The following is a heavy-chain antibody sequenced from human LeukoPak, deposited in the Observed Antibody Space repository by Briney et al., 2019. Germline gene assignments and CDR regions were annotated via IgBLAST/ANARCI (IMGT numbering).Heavy chain of an antibody. CDR1: GYTFTGYY. J-gene: IGHJ5*02. V-gene: IGHV1-2*02. CDR3: VRYAAAGTGEWFDP. Sequence: ASVKVSCKASGYTFTGYYMHWVRQAPGHGLGGLRWINPNMVGANYAQKFQGRVTMTTYTSISTGSLELSSLRAGDPRAHSCVRYAAAGTGEWFDPWGQGTMVTVSS. D-gene: IGHD6-13*01. CDR2: INPNMVGA.